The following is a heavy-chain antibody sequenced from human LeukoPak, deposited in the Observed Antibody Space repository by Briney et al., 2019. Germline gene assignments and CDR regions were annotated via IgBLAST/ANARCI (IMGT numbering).Heavy chain of an antibody. CDR1: GFTFSSYD. CDR3: AKDRPVTTVTTLLGPFDY. Sequence: QSGGSLRLSCAASGFTFSSYDMYWVRQAPGKGLECVASISRRSGASTYYAASVKGRFTISRDNSKNTLYLQMNSLRAEDTAVYYCAKDRPVTTVTTLLGPFDYWGQGTLVTVSS. V-gene: IGHV3-NL1*01. CDR2: ISRRSGAST. J-gene: IGHJ4*02. D-gene: IGHD4-17*01.